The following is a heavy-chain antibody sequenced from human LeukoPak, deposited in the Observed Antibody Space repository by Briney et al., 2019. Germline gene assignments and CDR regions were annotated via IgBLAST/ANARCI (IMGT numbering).Heavy chain of an antibody. D-gene: IGHD1-26*01. CDR2: ISYDGSNK. CDR3: TKDPGGSPGY. CDR1: GFTFSSYA. J-gene: IGHJ4*02. Sequence: QPGRSLRLSCAASGFTFSSYALHWVRQAPGKGLEWVALISYDGSNKYYADSVKGRFTISRDNSKDTLYLQMSSLTAEDTAVYYCTKDPGGSPGYWGQGTLVTVSS. V-gene: IGHV3-30-3*01.